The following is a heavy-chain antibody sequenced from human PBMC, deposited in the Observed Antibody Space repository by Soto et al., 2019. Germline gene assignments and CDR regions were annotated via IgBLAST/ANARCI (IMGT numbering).Heavy chain of an antibody. CDR2: IIPIFGTA. CDR1: GGTFSSYA. J-gene: IGHJ5*02. CDR3: ARGRDGYNPPDWFDP. V-gene: IGHV1-69*06. D-gene: IGHD5-12*01. Sequence: SVKVSCKASGGTFSSYAISWVRQAPGQGLEWMGGIIPIFGTANYAQKFQGRVTITADKSTSTAYMELSSLRSEDTAVYYCARGRDGYNPPDWFDPWGQGTLVTVSS.